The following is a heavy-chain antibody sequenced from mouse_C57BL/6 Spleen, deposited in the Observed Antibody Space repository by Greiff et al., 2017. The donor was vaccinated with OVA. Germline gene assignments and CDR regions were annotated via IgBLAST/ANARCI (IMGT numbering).Heavy chain of an antibody. V-gene: IGHV2-2*01. Sequence: VKLMESGPGLVQPSQSLSITCTVSGFSLTSYGVHWVRQSPGKGLEWLGVIWSGGSTDYNAAFISRLSISKDNSKSQVFFKMNSLQADDTAIYYCARITVVATKAMDYWGQGTSVTVSS. CDR3: ARITVVATKAMDY. D-gene: IGHD1-1*01. J-gene: IGHJ4*01. CDR1: GFSLTSYG. CDR2: IWSGGST.